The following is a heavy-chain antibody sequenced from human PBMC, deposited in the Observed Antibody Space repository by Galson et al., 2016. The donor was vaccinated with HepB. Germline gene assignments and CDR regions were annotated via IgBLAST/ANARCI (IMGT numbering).Heavy chain of an antibody. J-gene: IGHJ4*02. D-gene: IGHD3-3*01. V-gene: IGHV3-30*04. CDR2: ISYDGSYR. CDR1: GFTFSSYT. CDR3: ARAETKRITIFGVDF. Sequence: SLRLSCAASGFTFSSYTTHWVRQAPGKGLEWVAAISYDGSYRSYADSVKGRFTVSRDNAKNSLYLQMNSLRAEDTAVYYCARAETKRITIFGVDFWGQGTLVTVSS.